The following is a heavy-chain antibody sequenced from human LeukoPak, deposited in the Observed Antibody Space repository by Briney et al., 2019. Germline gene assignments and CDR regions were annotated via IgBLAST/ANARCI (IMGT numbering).Heavy chain of an antibody. V-gene: IGHV4-59*01. Sequence: PSETLSLTCTVFGGSITSNYWNWIRQPPGKGLEWIGYVQYSGSTNYNPSLKSRVTISLDTSKNQFSLRLSSVTAVDTAVYYCARAPPGDTIFGVVSVNWFDPWGQGTLVTVSS. J-gene: IGHJ5*02. D-gene: IGHD3-3*01. CDR2: VQYSGST. CDR3: ARAPPGDTIFGVVSVNWFDP. CDR1: GGSITSNY.